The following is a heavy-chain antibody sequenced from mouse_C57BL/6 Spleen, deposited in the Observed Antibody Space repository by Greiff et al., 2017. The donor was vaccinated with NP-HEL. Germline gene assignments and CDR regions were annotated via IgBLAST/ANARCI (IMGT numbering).Heavy chain of an antibody. CDR1: GYTFTSYW. D-gene: IGHD2-1*01. CDR3: ARWDYGNYYFDY. Sequence: QVQLQQPGAELVRPGSSVKLSCKASGYTFTSYWMHWVKQRPIQGLEWIGNIDPSDSETHYNQKFKDKATLTVDKSSSTAYMQLSSLTSGDSAVYYCARWDYGNYYFDYWGQGTTLTVSS. J-gene: IGHJ2*01. V-gene: IGHV1-52*01. CDR2: IDPSDSET.